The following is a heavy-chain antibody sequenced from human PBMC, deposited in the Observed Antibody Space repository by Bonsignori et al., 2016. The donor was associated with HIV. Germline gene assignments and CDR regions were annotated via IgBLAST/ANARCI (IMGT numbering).Heavy chain of an antibody. V-gene: IGHV4-39*01. D-gene: IGHD5-12*01. J-gene: IGHJ4*02. Sequence: QLDLQESGPGLVKPSETLSLTCNVSGASISSRTHYWGWIRQSPGKGLEWIGSVYYNGRTSYNPSLKSRVTMSVDTSRNRFSLKLSSVTAADTAVYTCAKTRDMVAYGYFDYWAREPWSP. CDR1: GASISSRTHY. CDR3: AKTRDMVAYGYFDY. CDR2: VYYNGRT.